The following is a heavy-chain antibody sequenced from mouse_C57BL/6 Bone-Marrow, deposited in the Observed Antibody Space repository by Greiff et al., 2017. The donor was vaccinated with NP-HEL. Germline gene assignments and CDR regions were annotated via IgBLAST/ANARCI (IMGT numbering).Heavy chain of an antibody. D-gene: IGHD2-1*01. CDR3: ARGGNYWYYFDY. CDR2: FHPYNDDT. CDR1: GYTFTTYP. Sequence: QVQLKQSGAELVKPGASVKMSCKASGYTFTTYPIAWVKQNHGKSLEWIGNFHPYNDDTEYNEKFKNKTTLTVEKSSSTVYLELSRVTSDDSSVYYCARGGNYWYYFDYWGQGTTLTVSS. J-gene: IGHJ2*01. V-gene: IGHV1-47*01.